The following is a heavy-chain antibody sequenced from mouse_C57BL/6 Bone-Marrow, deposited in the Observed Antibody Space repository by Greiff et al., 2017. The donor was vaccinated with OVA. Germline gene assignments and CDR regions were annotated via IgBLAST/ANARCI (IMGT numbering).Heavy chain of an antibody. V-gene: IGHV5-16*01. CDR2: INYDGSST. Sequence: EVQLVESEGGLVQPGSSMKLSCTASGFTFSDYYMAWVRQVPEKGLEWVANINYDGSSTYYLDSLKSRFIISRDNAKNILYLQMSSLKSEDTATYYCTKVSSCDYAAYFDYWGQGTTLTVSS. CDR1: GFTFSDYY. CDR3: TKVSSCDYAAYFDY. D-gene: IGHD2-4*01. J-gene: IGHJ2*01.